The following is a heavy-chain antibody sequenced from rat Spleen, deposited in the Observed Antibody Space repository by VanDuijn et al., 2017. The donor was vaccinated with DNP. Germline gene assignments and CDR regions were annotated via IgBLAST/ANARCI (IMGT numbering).Heavy chain of an antibody. CDR2: ITRSGGSP. J-gene: IGHJ4*01. CDR1: GFTFNNYW. Sequence: EVQLVESGGDLVQPGRSLTLSCFASGFTFNNYWMAWIRQVPGNGLEWVASITRSGGSPFYPDSVKGRFTISRDNAKNTLYLQMSSLRSEDTATYYCTTWMHAWGQGTSVTVSS. V-gene: IGHV5-31*01. CDR3: TTWMHA.